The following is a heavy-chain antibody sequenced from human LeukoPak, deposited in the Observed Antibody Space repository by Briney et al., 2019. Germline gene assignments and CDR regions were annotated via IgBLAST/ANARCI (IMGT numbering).Heavy chain of an antibody. Sequence: GGSLRLSCAASGFTFDDYAMHWVRQAPGKGLEWVAVISYDGSNKYYADSVKGRFTISRDNSKNTLYLQMNSLRAEDTAVYYCARELSQIVWGGLDYGGQGTLVSVSS. V-gene: IGHV3-30-3*01. CDR3: ARELSQIVWGGLDY. D-gene: IGHD2-21*01. CDR1: GFTFDDYA. CDR2: ISYDGSNK. J-gene: IGHJ4*02.